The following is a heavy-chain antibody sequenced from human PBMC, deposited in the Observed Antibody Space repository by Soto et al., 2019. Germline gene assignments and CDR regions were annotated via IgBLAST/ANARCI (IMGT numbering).Heavy chain of an antibody. CDR3: ARGNRRDDDEFDY. CDR1: GYTFTGYY. Sequence: ASVKVSCKASGYTFTGYYIHWVRQAPGQGLEWMGWINPNSGGTYYLQKFQGRVTMTRDTSITSVYMEMRGLTYDDTAVYYCARGNRRDDDEFDYCGQGTPVTVSS. V-gene: IGHV1-2*02. J-gene: IGHJ4*02. CDR2: INPNSGGT. D-gene: IGHD3-3*01.